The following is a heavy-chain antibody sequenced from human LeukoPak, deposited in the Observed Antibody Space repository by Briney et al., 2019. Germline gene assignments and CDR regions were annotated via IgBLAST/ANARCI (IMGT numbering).Heavy chain of an antibody. Sequence: SETLSLTCTVSGGSISSYYWSWIRQPAGKGLEWIGRIYTSGSTNYNPSLKSRVTMSVDTSKNQFSLELSSVTAADTAVYYCARDLLWFGGAGWFDPWGQGTLVTVSS. CDR3: ARDLLWFGGAGWFDP. J-gene: IGHJ5*02. CDR2: IYTSGST. D-gene: IGHD3-10*01. CDR1: GGSISSYY. V-gene: IGHV4-4*07.